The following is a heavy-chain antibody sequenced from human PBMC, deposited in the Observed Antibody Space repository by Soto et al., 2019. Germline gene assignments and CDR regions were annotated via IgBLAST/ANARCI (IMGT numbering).Heavy chain of an antibody. CDR3: ARGEYSGYENDNFDY. Sequence: QVQLVQSGAEVKKPGASVKVSCKASGYTFTRHYMHWVRQAPGQGLEWMGMIDPSGGSTDYAQKLQGRVTMTRDTSTSTVSMELSSLRSEDTALYYCARGEYSGYENDNFDYWGQGTLVTVSS. CDR2: IDPSGGST. D-gene: IGHD5-12*01. CDR1: GYTFTRHY. J-gene: IGHJ4*02. V-gene: IGHV1-46*03.